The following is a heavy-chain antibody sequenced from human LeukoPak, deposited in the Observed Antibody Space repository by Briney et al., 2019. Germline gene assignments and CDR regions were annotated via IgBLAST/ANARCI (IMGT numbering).Heavy chain of an antibody. J-gene: IGHJ6*03. CDR1: GYTFTSDY. CDR2: INPSGGST. Sequence: ALVKVSCKASGYTFTSDYMHWVRQAPGQGLGWRGIINPSGGSTSYAQKLRGRVTMTRDTATSTVYMELSSVRSEDTAVYYCARKGGDYYSYYLDVWGKGTTVTVSS. CDR3: ARKGGDYYSYYLDV. V-gene: IGHV1-46*04. D-gene: IGHD3-16*01.